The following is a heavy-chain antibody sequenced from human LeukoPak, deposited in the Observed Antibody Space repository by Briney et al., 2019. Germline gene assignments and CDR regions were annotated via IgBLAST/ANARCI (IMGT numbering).Heavy chain of an antibody. CDR2: INHSGST. V-gene: IGHV4-34*01. CDR1: GGSFSGYY. Sequence: PSETLSLTCAVYGGSFSGYYWSWIRQPPGKGLEWIGEINHSGSTNYNPSLKSRVTISVDTSKNQFSLKLSSVTAADAAVYYCARRLWYYGSGSYYRPKGFDYWGQGTLVTVSS. J-gene: IGHJ4*02. CDR3: ARRLWYYGSGSYYRPKGFDY. D-gene: IGHD3-10*01.